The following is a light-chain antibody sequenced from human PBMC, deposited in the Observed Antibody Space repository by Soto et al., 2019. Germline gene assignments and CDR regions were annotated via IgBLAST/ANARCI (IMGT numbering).Light chain of an antibody. CDR2: AAS. CDR3: QQYGSSPYT. J-gene: IGKJ2*01. Sequence: EIVLTQSPGTLSLSPGKRATLSCRASQSVRSSYLAWYQQRPGQAPRLLMYAASSRATGTPDRFSGGGSGTDFTLTISRLEPEDFAVYYCQQYGSSPYTFGQGTKVDIK. CDR1: QSVRSSY. V-gene: IGKV3-20*01.